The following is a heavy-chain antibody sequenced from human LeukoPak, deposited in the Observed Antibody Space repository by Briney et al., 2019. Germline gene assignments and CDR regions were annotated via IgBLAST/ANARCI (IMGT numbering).Heavy chain of an antibody. CDR3: ARQGYSSSWSRGWFDP. CDR1: GYTFTGYY. Sequence: ASVKVSCKASGYTFTGYYMHWVRQAPGQGLEWMGIINPSGGSTSYAQKFQGRVTMTRDTSTSTVYMELSSLRSEDTAVYYCARQGYSSSWSRGWFDPWGQGTLVTVSS. CDR2: INPSGGST. D-gene: IGHD6-13*01. J-gene: IGHJ5*02. V-gene: IGHV1-46*01.